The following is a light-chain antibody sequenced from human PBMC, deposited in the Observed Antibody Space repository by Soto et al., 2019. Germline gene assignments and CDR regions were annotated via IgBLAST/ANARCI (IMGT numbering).Light chain of an antibody. CDR1: SSDVDAYVY. V-gene: IGLV2-14*03. CDR3: SSYTTSLTYV. J-gene: IGLJ1*01. CDR2: DVS. Sequence: QSALTQPASVSGSPGQSITISCTGASSDVDAYVYVSWYQQHPGKAPKLMIYDVSSRPSGVFDRFSGSKSGNTASLTISGLQAEDEADYYCSSYTTSLTYVFGTGTKVTVL.